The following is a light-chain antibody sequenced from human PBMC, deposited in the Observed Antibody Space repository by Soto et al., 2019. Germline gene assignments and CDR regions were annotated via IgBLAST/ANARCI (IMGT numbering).Light chain of an antibody. Sequence: DIQMTQSPSSVSASVGDTVTITCRASRGIAGGLDWYQQKPGKAPKLLIYGASTLKSGVPLRFSGSVSGTDFTLTISGLQPDDFATYFCQQSNSFPYTFGPGTKLQIK. CDR2: GAS. CDR3: QQSNSFPYT. CDR1: RGIAGG. V-gene: IGKV1-12*01. J-gene: IGKJ2*01.